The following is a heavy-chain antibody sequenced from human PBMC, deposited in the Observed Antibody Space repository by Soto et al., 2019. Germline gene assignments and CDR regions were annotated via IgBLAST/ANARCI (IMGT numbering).Heavy chain of an antibody. CDR1: GYTFTTYA. J-gene: IGHJ6*02. CDR2: INVDNGNT. D-gene: IGHD3-16*02. CDR3: ASDGRYRYGSYSHYGMDV. V-gene: IGHV1-3*01. Sequence: QIQLVQSGADVRKPGASVKVSCTASGYTFTTYAMHWVRQAPGQRPEWMGWINVDNGNTKYSQNSQGRVTITRDTSASTAYMELSGLTYGATGVYFCASDGRYRYGSYSHYGMDVWGQGTTVIVSS.